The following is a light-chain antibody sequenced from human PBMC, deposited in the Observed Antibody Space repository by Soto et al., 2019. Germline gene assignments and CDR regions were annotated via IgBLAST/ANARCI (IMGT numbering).Light chain of an antibody. CDR1: ASVRNY. Sequence: EIVLTQSPATLSLSPGESATLSCRASASVRNYLAWYQQRPGQAPRLLIYDASNRATDIPARFTGSGSGTDFTLSISSLEPEDFAVYFCQLRSNWPLTFGPGTNVEI. CDR3: QLRSNWPLT. V-gene: IGKV3-11*01. CDR2: DAS. J-gene: IGKJ3*01.